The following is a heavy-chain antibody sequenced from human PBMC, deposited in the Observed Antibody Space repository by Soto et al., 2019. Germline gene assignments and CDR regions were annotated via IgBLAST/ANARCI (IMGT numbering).Heavy chain of an antibody. V-gene: IGHV4-4*02. J-gene: IGHJ4*02. D-gene: IGHD1-26*01. CDR2: IYHSGST. Sequence: PSETLSLTCAVSVGSISSSNWWSWVRQPPGKGLEWIGEIYHSGSTNYNPSLKSRVTISVDKSKNQFSLKLSSVTAADTAVYYCASSPWMGVGATHRRFDYWGQGTLVTVSS. CDR3: ASSPWMGVGATHRRFDY. CDR1: VGSISSSNW.